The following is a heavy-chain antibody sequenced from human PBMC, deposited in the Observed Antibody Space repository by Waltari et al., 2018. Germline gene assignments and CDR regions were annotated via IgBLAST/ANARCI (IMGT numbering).Heavy chain of an antibody. Sequence: KGLEWIGEINHSGSTNYNPSLKSRVTISVDTSKNQFSLKLSSVTAADTAVYYCARLASYYYDSRGYPGADYWGQGTLVTVSS. CDR2: INHSGST. D-gene: IGHD3-22*01. V-gene: IGHV4-34*01. J-gene: IGHJ4*02. CDR3: ARLASYYYDSRGYPGADY.